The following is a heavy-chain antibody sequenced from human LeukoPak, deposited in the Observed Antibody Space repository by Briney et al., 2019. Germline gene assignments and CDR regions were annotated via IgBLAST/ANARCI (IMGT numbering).Heavy chain of an antibody. CDR1: GFTFSSYA. CDR3: ARVLESYGYLQYFDY. D-gene: IGHD5-18*01. CDR2: ISGSGGST. J-gene: IGHJ4*02. V-gene: IGHV3-23*01. Sequence: GGSLRLSCAASGFTFSSYAMSWVRQAPGKGLEWVSAISGSGGSTYYADSVKGRFTISRDNSKNTLYLQMNSLRAEDTAVYYCARVLESYGYLQYFDYWGQGTLVTVSS.